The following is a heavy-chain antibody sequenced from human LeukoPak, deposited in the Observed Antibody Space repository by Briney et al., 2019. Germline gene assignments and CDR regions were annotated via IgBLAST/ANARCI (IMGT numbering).Heavy chain of an antibody. D-gene: IGHD3-22*01. Sequence: PSETVSLTCSVSGDSVSRSDSYWDWIRQPPGKGLEWIGTIYYSGRTYYSPSLKSRGTMSVDPSNNQFSLNLRSVTAADTALYYCARRRYYDGSGYLEWGQGTLLSVSS. J-gene: IGHJ1*01. CDR3: ARRRYYDGSGYLE. V-gene: IGHV4-39*01. CDR2: IYYSGRT. CDR1: GDSVSRSDSY.